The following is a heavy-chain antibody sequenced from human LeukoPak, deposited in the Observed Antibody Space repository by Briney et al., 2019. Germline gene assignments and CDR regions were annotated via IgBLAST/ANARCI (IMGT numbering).Heavy chain of an antibody. V-gene: IGHV3-48*03. CDR2: ISSSGSTI. Sequence: GGSLRLSCAAYGFTFSNYEMNWFRQAPGKGLEWVSYISSSGSTIHYVDSVKGRFTISRDNAKNSLYLQMNSLRAEDTAVYYCAREGNWNDQDYWGQGTLVTVSS. CDR3: AREGNWNDQDY. CDR1: GFTFSNYE. D-gene: IGHD1-20*01. J-gene: IGHJ4*02.